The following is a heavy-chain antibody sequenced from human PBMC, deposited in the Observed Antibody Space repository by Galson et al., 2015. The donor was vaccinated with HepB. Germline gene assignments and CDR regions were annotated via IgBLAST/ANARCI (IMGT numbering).Heavy chain of an antibody. CDR1: GFTFSSYA. J-gene: IGHJ4*02. V-gene: IGHV3-23*01. CDR3: ARARQGIVGAYYFDY. Sequence: SLRLSCAASGFTFSSYAMSWVRQAPGKGLEWVSAISGSGGSTYYADSVKGRFTISRDNSKNTLYLQMNSLRAEDTAVYYCARARQGIVGAYYFDYWGQGTLVTVSS. D-gene: IGHD1-26*01. CDR2: ISGSGGST.